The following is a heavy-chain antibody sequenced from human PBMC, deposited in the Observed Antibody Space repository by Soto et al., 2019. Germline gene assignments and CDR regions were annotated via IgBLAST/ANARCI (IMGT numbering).Heavy chain of an antibody. CDR3: ERAPAKLRYFDWTPRTAPDY. J-gene: IGHJ4*02. CDR2: IYYSGST. Sequence: PSETLSLTCTVSGGSISSYYWSWIRQPPGKGLEWIGYIYYSGSTNYNPSLKSRVNMTRDTSTSTVYMELSSLRSEDTAVYYCERAPAKLRYFDWTPRTAPDYWGQETLVTFS. CDR1: GGSISSYY. D-gene: IGHD3-9*01. V-gene: IGHV4-59*01.